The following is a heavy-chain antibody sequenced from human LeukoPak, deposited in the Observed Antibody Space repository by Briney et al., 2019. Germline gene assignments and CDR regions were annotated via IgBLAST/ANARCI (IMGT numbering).Heavy chain of an antibody. Sequence: RSETLSLTCAVYGGSFSGYYWSWIRQPPGKGLEWIGEMNHSGSTNYNPSLKSRVTISVDTSKNQFSLKLSSVTAADTAVYYCARLTKNDSGTYRFGKKKRGYMDVWGKGTTVTISS. J-gene: IGHJ6*03. CDR3: ARLTKNDSGTYRFGKKKRGYMDV. CDR2: MNHSGST. D-gene: IGHD3-10*01. V-gene: IGHV4-34*01. CDR1: GGSFSGYY.